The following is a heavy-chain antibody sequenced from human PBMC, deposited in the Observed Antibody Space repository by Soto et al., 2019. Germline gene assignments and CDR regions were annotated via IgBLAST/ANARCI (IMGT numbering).Heavy chain of an antibody. V-gene: IGHV4-30-4*01. CDR3: ARANYYYDSSGPLYYFDY. J-gene: IGHJ4*02. Sequence: SETLSLTCTVSGGSISSGDYYWSWIRQPPGKGLEWIGYTYYSGSTYYNPSLKSRVTISVDTSKNQFSLKLSSVTAADTAVYYCARANYYYDSSGPLYYFDYWGQGTLVTVSS. D-gene: IGHD3-22*01. CDR2: TYYSGST. CDR1: GGSISSGDYY.